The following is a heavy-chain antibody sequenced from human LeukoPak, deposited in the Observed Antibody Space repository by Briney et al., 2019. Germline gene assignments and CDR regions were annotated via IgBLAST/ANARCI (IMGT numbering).Heavy chain of an antibody. CDR3: ARRLTDSSGYYPYYYYGMDV. CDR1: DYTFTNYG. D-gene: IGHD3-22*01. V-gene: IGHV1-18*01. CDR2: ISGYNGNT. J-gene: IGHJ6*02. Sequence: GASVKVSCKASDYTFTNYGINWVRQAPGQGLEWMGWISGYNGNTNYAQRLQGRVTMTIDTSTNTAYMELRSLISDDTAVYYCARRLTDSSGYYPYYYYGMDVWGQGTTVTVSS.